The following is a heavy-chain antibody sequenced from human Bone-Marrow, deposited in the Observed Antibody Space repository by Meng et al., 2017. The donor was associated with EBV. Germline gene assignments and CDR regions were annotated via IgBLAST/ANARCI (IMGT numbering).Heavy chain of an antibody. V-gene: IGHV3-30*18. CDR2: IPSDASHNK. CDR1: GFSFSSYA. D-gene: IGHD1-14*01. CDR3: AKDLSGRFDP. J-gene: IGHJ5*02. Sequence: VQLLESGGGLVQPGGSLRLSCAASGFSFSSYAMSWVRQAPGKGPEWVAIIPSDASHNKYYADSVKGRFTISRDNSKNTLYLQMNNLKVEDTAVYYCAKDLSGRFDPWGQGTLVTVSS.